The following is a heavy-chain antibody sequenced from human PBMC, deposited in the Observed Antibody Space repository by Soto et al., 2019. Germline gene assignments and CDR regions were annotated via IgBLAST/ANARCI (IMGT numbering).Heavy chain of an antibody. CDR1: GGSVSSLSCH. V-gene: IGHV4-61*01. CDR3: AREDRDRESALVPAAIDGMDV. D-gene: IGHD2-2*01. CDR2: IYYSGST. Sequence: LETLSLTCTVSGGSVSSLSCHWSLIRQPPGKGLELIGYIYYSGSTNYNTSLKSRVTISVDTSKNQFSLKLSSVTAADTAVYYCAREDRDRESALVPAAIDGMDVWGQGTTVTVSS. J-gene: IGHJ6*02.